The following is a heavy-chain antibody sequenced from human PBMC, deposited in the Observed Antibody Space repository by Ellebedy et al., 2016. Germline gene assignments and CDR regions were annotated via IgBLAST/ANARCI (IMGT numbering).Heavy chain of an antibody. CDR2: FDPEDGET. J-gene: IGHJ6*03. CDR3: ATGARFLEWLSTYYMDV. CDR1: GYTLTELS. Sequence: ASVKVSXXVSGYTLTELSMHWVRQAPGKGLEWMGGFDPEDGETIYAQKFQGRVTMTEDTSTDTAYMELSSLRSEDTAVYYCATGARFLEWLSTYYMDVWGKGTTVTVSS. D-gene: IGHD3-3*01. V-gene: IGHV1-24*01.